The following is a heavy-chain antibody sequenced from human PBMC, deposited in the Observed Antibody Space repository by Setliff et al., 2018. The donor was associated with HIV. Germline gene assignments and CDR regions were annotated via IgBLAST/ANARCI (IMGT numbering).Heavy chain of an antibody. V-gene: IGHV1-69*13. CDR2: IIPIFGTA. CDR3: SRSAKSGAWTYYDFWSGYSYYYIDV. D-gene: IGHD3-3*01. Sequence: SVKVSCKASGGTFSSYAISWVRQAPGQGLEWMGGIIPIFGTANYAQKFQGRVTITADESTSTAYMELSSLRSEDTAVYYCSRSAKSGAWTYYDFWSGYSYYYIDVWGKGTTVTVSS. CDR1: GGTFSSYA. J-gene: IGHJ6*03.